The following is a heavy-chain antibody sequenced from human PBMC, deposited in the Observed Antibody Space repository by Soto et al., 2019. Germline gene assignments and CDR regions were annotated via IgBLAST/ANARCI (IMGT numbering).Heavy chain of an antibody. CDR1: GFSLSTSGVG. J-gene: IGHJ4*02. CDR3: AHRPLYCSGGSCYSGFDY. D-gene: IGHD2-15*01. CDR2: IYWDDDK. V-gene: IGHV2-5*02. Sequence: QITLKESGPTLVKPTQTLTLTCTFPGFSLSTSGVGVGWIRQPPGKALEWLALIYWDDDKRYSPSLKSRLTITKDTSKNQVVLTMTNMDPVDTATYYCAHRPLYCSGGSCYSGFDYWGQGTLVTVSS.